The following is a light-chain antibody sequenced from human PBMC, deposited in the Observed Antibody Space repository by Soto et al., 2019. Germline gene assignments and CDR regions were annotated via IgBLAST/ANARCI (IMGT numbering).Light chain of an antibody. V-gene: IGKV3-15*01. J-gene: IGKJ3*01. CDR1: QSVGNN. CDR3: QQYTDSPIT. Sequence: EIVMTQSPATLSVSPGERATLSCRASQSVGNNLAWYQQRPGQAPRLLIHGASTRASGVPARFSGSGSGTAFTLTISSLESEDFEVYYCQQYTDSPITFGPGAKVDLK. CDR2: GAS.